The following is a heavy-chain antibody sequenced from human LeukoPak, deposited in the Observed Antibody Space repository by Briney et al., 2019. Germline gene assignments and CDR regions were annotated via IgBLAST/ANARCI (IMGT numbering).Heavy chain of an antibody. J-gene: IGHJ4*02. CDR2: ISSNGGST. D-gene: IGHD3-22*01. CDR3: ARGRYDSRIFDY. V-gene: IGHV3-64*01. CDR1: GFTFSSYA. Sequence: GGSLRLSCAASGFTFSSYAMHCVRQGPGKGLEYVSAISSNGGSTYYANSVKGRFTISRDNSKNTLYLQMNSLRAEDTAVYYCARGRYDSRIFDYWGQGTLVTVSS.